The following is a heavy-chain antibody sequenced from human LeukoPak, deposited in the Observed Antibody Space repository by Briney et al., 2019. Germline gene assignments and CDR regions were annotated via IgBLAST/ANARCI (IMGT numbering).Heavy chain of an antibody. CDR1: GFTVSSNY. CDR3: ARDPPAVARDPIWFGEFLFDY. J-gene: IGHJ4*02. V-gene: IGHV3-30*03. D-gene: IGHD3-10*01. CDR2: ISYDGSNK. Sequence: QPGGALRLSCAASGFTVSSNYMSWVRQAPGKGLEWVAVISYDGSNKYYADSVKGRFTISRDNSKNTLYLQMNSLRAEDTAVYYCARDPPAVARDPIWFGEFLFDYWGQGTLVTVSS.